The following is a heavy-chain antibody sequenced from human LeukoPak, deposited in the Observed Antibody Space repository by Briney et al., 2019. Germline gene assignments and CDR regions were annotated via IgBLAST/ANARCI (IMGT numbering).Heavy chain of an antibody. CDR3: AKSNTESQTTVGN. CDR1: GFTFNTYG. V-gene: IGHV3-33*06. Sequence: GGSLRLSCAASGFTFNTYGMHWVRQAPGKGLEWIAVVWSDGSNRFYAASVEGRLTISRDNSKNTLYLQMNSMRAEDTAVYYCAKSNTESQTTVGNWGQGTLVSVSS. D-gene: IGHD1-14*01. J-gene: IGHJ4*02. CDR2: VWSDGSNR.